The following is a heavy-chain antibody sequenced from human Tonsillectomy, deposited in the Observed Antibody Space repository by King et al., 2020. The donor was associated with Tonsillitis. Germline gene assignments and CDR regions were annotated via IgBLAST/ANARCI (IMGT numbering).Heavy chain of an antibody. CDR1: GGTFSSYA. Sequence: QLVQSGAEVKKPGSSVKVSSKASGGTFSSYAISWVRQAPGQGLEWMGRIIPILGIANYAQKFQGRVTITADKSTSTAYMELSSLRSEDTAVYSCATGDFWDSYYSDMPVWGKGTTVTVSS. CDR3: ATGDFWDSYYSDMPV. J-gene: IGHJ6*03. V-gene: IGHV1-69*09. CDR2: IIPILGIA. D-gene: IGHD3-3*01.